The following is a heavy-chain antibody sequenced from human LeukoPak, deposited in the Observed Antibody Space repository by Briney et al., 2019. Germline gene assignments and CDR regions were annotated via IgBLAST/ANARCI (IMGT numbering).Heavy chain of an antibody. CDR1: GFTFSSYS. CDR3: ARDPSGANWFDP. Sequence: PGGSLRLSCAASGFTFSSYSMNWVRQPPGKGLEWVANIKQDGSEKYYVDSVKGRFTIPRDNAKNSLYLQMNNLRAEDTAVYYCARDPSGANWFDPWGQGTLVTVSS. CDR2: IKQDGSEK. D-gene: IGHD3-10*01. V-gene: IGHV3-7*01. J-gene: IGHJ5*02.